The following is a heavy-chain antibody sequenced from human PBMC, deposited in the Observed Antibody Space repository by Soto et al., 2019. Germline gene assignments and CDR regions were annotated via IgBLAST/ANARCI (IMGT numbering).Heavy chain of an antibody. CDR2: INHSGST. V-gene: IGHV4-34*09. Sequence: SETQSLTCAVYGGYFSGYYWTWIRQPPGTGLEWIGEINHSGSTNYNPSLKSRVTISVDTSKNQFSLKLTSVTAADTAVYYCARSVFPWGQAPLVTVSS. CDR3: ARSVFP. CDR1: GGYFSGYY. J-gene: IGHJ5*02.